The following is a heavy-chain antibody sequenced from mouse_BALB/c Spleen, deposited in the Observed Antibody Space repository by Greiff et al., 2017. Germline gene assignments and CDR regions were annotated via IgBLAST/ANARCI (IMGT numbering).Heavy chain of an antibody. CDR1: GFSLTSYG. V-gene: IGHV2-9*02. J-gene: IGHJ4*01. CDR2: IWAGGST. D-gene: IGHD1-1*01. CDR3: ARDDYGSPYYAMDY. Sequence: QVQLKESGPGLVAPSQSLSITCTVSGFSLTSYGVHWVRQPPGKGLEWLGVIWAGGSTNYNSALMSRLSISKDNSKSQVFLKMNSLQTDDTAMYYCARDDYGSPYYAMDYWGQGTSVTVSS.